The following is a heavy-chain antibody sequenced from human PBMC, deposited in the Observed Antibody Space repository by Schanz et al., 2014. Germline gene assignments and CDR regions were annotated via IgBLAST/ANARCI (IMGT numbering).Heavy chain of an antibody. CDR3: AKIERNED. V-gene: IGHV3-23*04. J-gene: IGHJ4*02. Sequence: EVQLVESGGGLVKPGGSLRLSCAASTSIFNHAWMSWVRQAPGKGLEWVSAILGLASTTYYADSVKGRFTISRDNSKNTLYLQMNSLRPEDTAVYFCAKIERNEDWGQGTLVTVSS. CDR2: ILGLASTT. D-gene: IGHD1-1*01. CDR1: TSIFNHAW.